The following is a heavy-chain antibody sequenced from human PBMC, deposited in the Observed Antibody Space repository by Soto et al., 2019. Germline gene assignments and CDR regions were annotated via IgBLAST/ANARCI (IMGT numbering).Heavy chain of an antibody. J-gene: IGHJ4*02. D-gene: IGHD2-21*02. V-gene: IGHV4-34*01. CDR1: GGSFSGYY. CDR2: INYSGST. Sequence: QVQLQQWGAGLLKPSETLSLTCTVYGGSFSGYYWSWIRQPPGKGLEWIGEINYSGSTNYNPSLKSLVTITVDTPKNQCALKLNSVTAADTAVYDCARGRYGGNSGLGHFDYWGQGTLVTVSS. CDR3: ARGRYGGNSGLGHFDY.